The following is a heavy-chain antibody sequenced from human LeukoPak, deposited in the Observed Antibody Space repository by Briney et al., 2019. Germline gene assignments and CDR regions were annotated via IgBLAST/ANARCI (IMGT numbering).Heavy chain of an antibody. J-gene: IGHJ1*01. CDR1: GFTFSSFW. CDR2: IKSDGST. CDR3: ARAPSEIGGYYPEYFRH. D-gene: IGHD3-22*01. Sequence: PGGSLRLSCAASGFTFSSFWMRWVRQAPGKGLVWVSRIKSDGSTNYAVSVKGRFTISRDNAKNTVSLQMNSLRVEDTGVYYCARAPSEIGGYYPEYFRHWGQGTLVTVSS. V-gene: IGHV3-74*01.